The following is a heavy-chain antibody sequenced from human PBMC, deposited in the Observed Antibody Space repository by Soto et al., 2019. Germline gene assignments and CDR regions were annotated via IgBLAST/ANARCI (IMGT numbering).Heavy chain of an antibody. J-gene: IGHJ5*02. V-gene: IGHV3-48*02. CDR2: ISSSSTI. CDR1: GVTFGGYS. D-gene: IGHD3-10*01. CDR3: AREGTRGGFLNWFDP. Sequence: PGGSLRLSYAASGVTFGGYSRNWVRQAPGKGLEWVSYISSSSTIYYADSVKGRFTISRDNAKNSLYLQMDSLRDEDTAVYYCAREGTRGGFLNWFDPWGQGTLVTV.